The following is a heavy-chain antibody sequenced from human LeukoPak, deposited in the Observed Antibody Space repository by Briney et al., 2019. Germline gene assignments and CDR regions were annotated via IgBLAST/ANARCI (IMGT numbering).Heavy chain of an antibody. CDR1: GGSISSGDYY. CDR2: IYYSGST. D-gene: IGHD2-21*01. V-gene: IGHV4-30-4*01. J-gene: IGHJ6*02. Sequence: NASQTLSLTCTVSGGSISSGDYYWSWLRQPPGKGLEWIGYIYYSGSTYYNPSLKSRVTISVDTSKNQFSLKLSSVTAADTAVYYCARDGGEYYYGMDVWGQGTTVTVSS. CDR3: ARDGGEYYYGMDV.